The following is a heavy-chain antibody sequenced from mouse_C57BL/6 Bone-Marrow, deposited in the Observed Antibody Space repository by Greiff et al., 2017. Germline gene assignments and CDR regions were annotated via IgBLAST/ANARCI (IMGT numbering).Heavy chain of an antibody. CDR1: GYTFTSYG. Sequence: QVQLQQSGAELVRPGTSVKVSCKASGYTFTSYGISWVKQRTGQGLEWIGEIYPRSGNTYYNEKFKGKATLTADKSSSTAYMELRSLTSEDSAVYFCAKRLGGDYNAMDYWGQGTSVTVSS. J-gene: IGHJ4*01. V-gene: IGHV1-81*01. D-gene: IGHD4-1*01. CDR2: IYPRSGNT. CDR3: AKRLGGDYNAMDY.